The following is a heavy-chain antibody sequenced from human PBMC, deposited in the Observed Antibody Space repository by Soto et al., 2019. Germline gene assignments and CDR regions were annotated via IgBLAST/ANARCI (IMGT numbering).Heavy chain of an antibody. V-gene: IGHV4-39*01. CDR1: GGSISSSSYY. D-gene: IGHD5-18*01. CDR2: IYYSGST. Sequence: QLQLQESGPGLVKPSETLSLTCTVSGGSISSSSYYWGWIRQPPGKGLEWIGSIYYSGSTYYNPSLKSRVTISVDTSKNQFSLKLSSVTAADTAVYYCARRGYSYGRDLWGQGTLVTVSS. CDR3: ARRGYSYGRDL. J-gene: IGHJ4*02.